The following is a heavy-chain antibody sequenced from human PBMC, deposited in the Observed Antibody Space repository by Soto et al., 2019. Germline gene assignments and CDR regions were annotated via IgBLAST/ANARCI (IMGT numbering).Heavy chain of an antibody. Sequence: QVQLVESGGGVVQPGRSLRLSCAASGFTFSSYGMHWVRQAPGKGLEWVAVIWYDGSNKYYADSVKGRFTISRDNSKNTLYLQINSLRAEDTAVYYCARDLATVTTGMDYWGQGTLVTVSS. D-gene: IGHD4-17*01. CDR1: GFTFSSYG. V-gene: IGHV3-33*01. CDR3: ARDLATVTTGMDY. CDR2: IWYDGSNK. J-gene: IGHJ4*02.